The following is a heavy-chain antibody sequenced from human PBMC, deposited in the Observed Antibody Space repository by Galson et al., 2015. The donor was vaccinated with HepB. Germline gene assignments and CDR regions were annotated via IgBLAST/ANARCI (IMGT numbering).Heavy chain of an antibody. V-gene: IGHV3-48*01. CDR3: AGDWQRFAFDI. CDR2: ISSSSSTI. J-gene: IGHJ3*02. CDR1: GFTFSSYS. D-gene: IGHD6-25*01. Sequence: SLRLSCAASGFTFSSYSMNWVRQAPGKGLEWVSYISSSSSTIYYADSVKGRFTISRDNAKNSLYLQMNSLRAEDTAVYYCAGDWQRFAFDIWGQGTMVTVSS.